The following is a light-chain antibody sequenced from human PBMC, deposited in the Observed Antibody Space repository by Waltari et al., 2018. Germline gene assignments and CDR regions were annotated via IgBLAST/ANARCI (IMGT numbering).Light chain of an antibody. CDR3: SSYTSSYTYV. CDR1: SSDVGGYNY. Sequence: QSALTQPASVSGSPGQSITISCTGTSSDVGGYNYVSGYQQHPGKAPKFMIYDVSNRPSGVSNRFSGSKSGNTASLTISGLQAEDEADYYCSSYTSSYTYVFGTGTKVTVL. J-gene: IGLJ1*01. CDR2: DVS. V-gene: IGLV2-14*03.